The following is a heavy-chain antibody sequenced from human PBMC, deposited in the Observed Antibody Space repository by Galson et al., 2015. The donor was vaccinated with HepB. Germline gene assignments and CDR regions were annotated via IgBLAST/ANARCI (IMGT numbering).Heavy chain of an antibody. Sequence: SLRLSCAASGFTFSSHAMHWVRQAPGKGLEWVAVISYDGSNKYYADSVKGRFTISRDNSKNTLYLQMNSLRAEDTAVYYCAREQGGYDFWSGYSLYYYYGMDVWGQGTTVTVSS. CDR2: ISYDGSNK. V-gene: IGHV3-30-3*01. CDR3: AREQGGYDFWSGYSLYYYYGMDV. D-gene: IGHD3-3*01. J-gene: IGHJ6*02. CDR1: GFTFSSHA.